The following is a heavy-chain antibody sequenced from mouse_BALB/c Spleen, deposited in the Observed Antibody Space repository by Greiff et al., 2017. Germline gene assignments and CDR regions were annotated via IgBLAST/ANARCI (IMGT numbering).Heavy chain of an antibody. J-gene: IGHJ4*01. Sequence: VKVVESGPGLVAPSQSLSITCTVSGFSLTSYGVHWVRQPPGKGLEWLGVIWAGGSTNYNSALMSRLSISKDNSKSQVFLKMNSLQTDDTAMYYCARATTATGYAMDYWGQGTSVTVSS. D-gene: IGHD1-2*01. CDR3: ARATTATGYAMDY. CDR1: GFSLTSYG. V-gene: IGHV2-9*02. CDR2: IWAGGST.